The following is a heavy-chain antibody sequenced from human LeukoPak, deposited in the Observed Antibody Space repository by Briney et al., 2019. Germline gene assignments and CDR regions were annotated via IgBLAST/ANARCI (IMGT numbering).Heavy chain of an antibody. Sequence: PSETLSLTCAVYGGSFSGYYWSWIRQPPGKGLEWIGYIYYSGSTNYNPSLKSRVTISVDTSKNQFSLKLSSATAADTAVYYCARGAQLGGAFDIWGQGTMVTVSS. CDR3: ARGAQLGGAFDI. CDR2: IYYSGST. J-gene: IGHJ3*02. CDR1: GGSFSGYY. V-gene: IGHV4-59*01. D-gene: IGHD2-15*01.